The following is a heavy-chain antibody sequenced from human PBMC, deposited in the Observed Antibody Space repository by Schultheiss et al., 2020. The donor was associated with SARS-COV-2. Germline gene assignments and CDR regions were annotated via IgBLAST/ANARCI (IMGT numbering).Heavy chain of an antibody. J-gene: IGHJ4*02. Sequence: SETLSLTCTVSGGSISSYYWSWIRQPPGKGLEWIGEINHSGNTHYNASLKSRVTISVDTSKNQFSLKVTSVTAADTAVYYCAREGIPGARGYYFDNWAQGTLVTVSS. V-gene: IGHV4-34*01. CDR2: INHSGNT. CDR1: GGSISSYY. CDR3: AREGIPGARGYYFDN. D-gene: IGHD2-2*01.